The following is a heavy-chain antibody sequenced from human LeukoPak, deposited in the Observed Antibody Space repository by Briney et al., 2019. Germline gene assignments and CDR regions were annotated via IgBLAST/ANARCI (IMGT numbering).Heavy chain of an antibody. V-gene: IGHV3-30*02. CDR2: LRSGGNDK. Sequence: PGGSLRLSCAASGFSFRTADMHWVRQAPGKGLEWVAFLRSGGNDKYYAGSVKGRFTISRDNSKNTLFLQMNSLRAEDTAVYYCAKDLFGSGSYEYWGQGTLVTVSS. CDR1: GFSFRTAD. D-gene: IGHD3-10*01. J-gene: IGHJ4*02. CDR3: AKDLFGSGSYEY.